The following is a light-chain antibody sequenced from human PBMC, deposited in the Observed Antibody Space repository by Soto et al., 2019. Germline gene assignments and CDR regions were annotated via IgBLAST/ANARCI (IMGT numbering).Light chain of an antibody. Sequence: QSVLTQPRSVSGSPGQSVTISCTGTSSDVGNYNYVSWYQQHPGKAPKVMIYDVTKRPSGVPDRFSGSKSGITASLTISGLQADDEADYYRCSYPGSHTWVFGGGTKLTVL. V-gene: IGLV2-11*01. CDR1: SSDVGNYNY. CDR2: DVT. CDR3: CSYPGSHTWV. J-gene: IGLJ3*02.